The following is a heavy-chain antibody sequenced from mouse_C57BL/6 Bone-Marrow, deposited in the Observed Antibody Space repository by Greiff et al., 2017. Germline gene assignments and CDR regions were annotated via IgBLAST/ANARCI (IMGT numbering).Heavy chain of an antibody. CDR2: IYPGSGST. CDR1: GYTFTSYW. CDR3: AIPLIYYYGSSAFDY. D-gene: IGHD1-1*01. V-gene: IGHV1-55*01. J-gene: IGHJ2*01. Sequence: QVQLQQPGAELVKPGASVKMSCKASGYTFTSYWITWVKQRPGQGLEWIGDIYPGSGSTNYNEKFKSKATLTVDTSSSTAYMQLSSLTSEDSAVYYCAIPLIYYYGSSAFDYWGQGTTLTVSS.